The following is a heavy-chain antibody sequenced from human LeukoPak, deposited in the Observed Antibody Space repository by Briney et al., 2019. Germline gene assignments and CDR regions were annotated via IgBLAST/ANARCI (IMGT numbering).Heavy chain of an antibody. CDR1: GFTFSSYW. J-gene: IGHJ6*02. CDR2: IKQDGSEK. Sequence: PGGSLRLSCAASGFTFSSYWMSWVRQAPGKGLEWVANIKQDGSEKYYVDSVKGRFTISRDNAKNSLYLQMNSLRAEDTAVYYCARVSGYDIAPYYYYGMDVWGQGTTVTVSS. CDR3: ARVSGYDIAPYYYYGMDV. V-gene: IGHV3-7*01. D-gene: IGHD5-12*01.